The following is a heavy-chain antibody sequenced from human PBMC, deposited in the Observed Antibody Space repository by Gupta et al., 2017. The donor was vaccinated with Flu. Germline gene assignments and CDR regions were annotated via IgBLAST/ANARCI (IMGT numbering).Heavy chain of an antibody. CDR3: ARGDYSNSIEDPDYNSFDA. Sequence: QVQLVQSGAEVKKPGSSVTVSFKASGGTFSTNTIRWVRQAPGQGLEWMGRFLPFFGIPNYAQKFKGRVTISADNPPSTAYMELSSLTSEDTAVYYCARGDYSNSIEDPDYNSFDAWGQGTLVTVPS. CDR2: FLPFFGIP. CDR1: GGTFSTNT. V-gene: IGHV1-69*02. J-gene: IGHJ5*02. D-gene: IGHD4-4*01.